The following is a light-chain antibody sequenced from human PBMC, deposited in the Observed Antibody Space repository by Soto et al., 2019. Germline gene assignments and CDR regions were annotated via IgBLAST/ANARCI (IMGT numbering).Light chain of an antibody. V-gene: IGKV1-6*01. CDR3: LQDYNLWT. CDR1: QGIVND. J-gene: IGKJ1*01. Sequence: AILVTQSPSSLSASVGDRVTITCRASQGIVNDLGWYQQKPGKAPKLLIYSASSLQSGVPPRFGASGSGTSFTLTISSLQPADSATYYCLQDYNLWTFGQGNKV. CDR2: SAS.